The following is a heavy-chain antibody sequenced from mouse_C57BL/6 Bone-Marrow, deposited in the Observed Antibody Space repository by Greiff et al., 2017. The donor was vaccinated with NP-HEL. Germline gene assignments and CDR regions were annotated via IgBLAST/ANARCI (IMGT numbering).Heavy chain of an antibody. J-gene: IGHJ2*01. D-gene: IGHD3-2*02. Sequence: QVQLQQSGPELVKPGASVKISCKASGYAFSSSWMNWVKQRPGKGLEWIGRIYPGDGDTNYNGKFKGKATLTADKSSSTAYMQLSSLTSEDSAVYFCAREREQAYYFEYWGQGTTLTVSS. CDR1: GYAFSSSW. CDR3: AREREQAYYFEY. CDR2: IYPGDGDT. V-gene: IGHV1-82*01.